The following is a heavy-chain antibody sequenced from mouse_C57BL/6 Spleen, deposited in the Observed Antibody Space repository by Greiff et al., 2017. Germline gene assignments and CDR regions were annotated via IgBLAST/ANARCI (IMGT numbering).Heavy chain of an antibody. CDR2: IYPGSGNT. D-gene: IGHD2-4*01. Sequence: QVQLKESGPELVKPGASVKISCKASGYSFTSYYIHWVKQRPGQGLEWIGWIYPGSGNTKYNEKVKGKATLTADTSSSTAYMQLSSLPSEDSAVYYCARGGLRPYFAYWGQGTTLTVSS. J-gene: IGHJ2*01. CDR1: GYSFTSYY. CDR3: ARGGLRPYFAY. V-gene: IGHV1-66*01.